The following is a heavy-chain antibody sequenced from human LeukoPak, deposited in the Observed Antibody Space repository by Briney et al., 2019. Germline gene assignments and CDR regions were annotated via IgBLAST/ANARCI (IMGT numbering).Heavy chain of an antibody. CDR3: ARAVVSTTVTTLNP. Sequence: GGSLRLSCAASGFTFSSDTMNWVRQAPGKGLEWVSSISSSSSYIYYADSVKGRFTISRDNAKNSLYLQMNSLRAEDTAVYYCARAVVSTTVTTLNPWGQGTLVTVSS. CDR2: ISSSSSYI. D-gene: IGHD4-17*01. V-gene: IGHV3-21*01. J-gene: IGHJ5*02. CDR1: GFTFSSDT.